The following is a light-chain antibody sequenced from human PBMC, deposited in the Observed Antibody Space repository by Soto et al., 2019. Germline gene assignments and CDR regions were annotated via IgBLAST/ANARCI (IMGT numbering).Light chain of an antibody. Sequence: QSALTQPASVSGSPGQSITITCTATRSDVGGYNYVSWYQQHPGKAPKLMIYDVSNRPSGVSNRFSGSKSGNTASLTISGLQAEDEADYYCSSYTSSSTRVFGGGTKLTVL. J-gene: IGLJ2*01. CDR3: SSYTSSSTRV. CDR1: RSDVGGYNY. V-gene: IGLV2-14*01. CDR2: DVS.